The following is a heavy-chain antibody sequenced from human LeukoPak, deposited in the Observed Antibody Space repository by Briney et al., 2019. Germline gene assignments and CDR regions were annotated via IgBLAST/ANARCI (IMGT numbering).Heavy chain of an antibody. CDR3: ARQSGPGYNYWGPDYCYYYGMDV. V-gene: IGHV4-39*01. D-gene: IGHD5-24*01. CDR2: IYYSGST. J-gene: IGHJ6*02. CDR1: GGSISSSSYY. Sequence: SETLSLTCTVSGGSISSSSYYWGWIRQPPGKGLEWIGSIYYSGSTYYNPSLKSRVTISVDTSKNQFSLKLSSVTAADTAVYYCARQSGPGYNYWGPDYCYYYGMDVWGQGTTVTVSS.